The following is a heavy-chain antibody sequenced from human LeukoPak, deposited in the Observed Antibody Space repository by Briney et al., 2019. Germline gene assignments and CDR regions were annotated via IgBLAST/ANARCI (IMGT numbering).Heavy chain of an antibody. Sequence: PGGSLRLSCAASGFTFSSYAMSWVRQAPGKGLEWVSTISGSGGSTYYADSVKGRFTISRDNSKNTLYLQMNSLRAEDTAVYYCPKDPYYYDSSGYFRYWGQGTLVTVSS. CDR2: ISGSGGST. CDR1: GFTFSSYA. D-gene: IGHD3-22*01. V-gene: IGHV3-23*01. CDR3: PKDPYYYDSSGYFRY. J-gene: IGHJ4*02.